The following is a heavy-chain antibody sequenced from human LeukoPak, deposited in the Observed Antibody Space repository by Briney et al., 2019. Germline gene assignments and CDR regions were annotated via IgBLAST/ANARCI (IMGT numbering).Heavy chain of an antibody. D-gene: IGHD1-1*01. Sequence: GGSLRLSCAASGFTFSSYGMHWVRQAPGKGLEWVAVIWYDGSNKYYADSVKGRFTISRDNSKNTLYLQMNSLRAEDTAVYYCASLAGTTFPPFDYWGQGTLATVSS. V-gene: IGHV3-33*01. CDR2: IWYDGSNK. CDR3: ASLAGTTFPPFDY. J-gene: IGHJ4*02. CDR1: GFTFSSYG.